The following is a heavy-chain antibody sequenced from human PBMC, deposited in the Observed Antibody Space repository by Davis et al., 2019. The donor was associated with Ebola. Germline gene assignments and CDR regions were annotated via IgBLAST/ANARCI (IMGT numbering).Heavy chain of an antibody. CDR3: ARANLSRGWFVY. CDR1: GFTFSSYA. Sequence: PEGSLRLSCAASGFTFSSYAMSWVRQAPGKGLEWVSSISSSSSYIYYADSVKGRFTISRDNAKNSLYLQMNSLRAEDTAVYYCARANLSRGWFVYWGQGTLVTVSS. V-gene: IGHV3-21*01. CDR2: ISSSSSYI. J-gene: IGHJ4*01. D-gene: IGHD6-19*01.